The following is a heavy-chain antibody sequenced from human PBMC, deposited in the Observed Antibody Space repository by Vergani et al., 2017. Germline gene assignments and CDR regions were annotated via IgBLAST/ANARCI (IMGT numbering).Heavy chain of an antibody. J-gene: IGHJ4*02. CDR1: GYTFTTYA. CDR3: ARDPRVREAPGGRFEY. V-gene: IGHV7-4-1*02. Sequence: QVQLVQSGSELKKPGASVKVSCKASGYTFTTYAMNWVRQAPGQGLEWMGWINTNTGNPTSAPGFTGRFVFSLDTSVSTTYLHISSLEPEDTAVYYCARDPRVREAPGGRFEYWGQGTLVTVSS. D-gene: IGHD3-10*01. CDR2: INTNTGNP.